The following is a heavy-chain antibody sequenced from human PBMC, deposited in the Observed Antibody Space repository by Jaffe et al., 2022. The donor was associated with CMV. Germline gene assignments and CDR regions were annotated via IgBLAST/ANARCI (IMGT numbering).Heavy chain of an antibody. V-gene: IGHV4-39*01. CDR2: IYYSGST. Sequence: QLQLQESGPGLVKPSETLSLTCTVSGGSISSSSYYWGWIRQPPGKGLEWIGSIYYSGSTYYNPSLKSRVTISVDTSKNQFSLKLSSVTAADTAVYYCARQGSNWGSEAFDIWGQGTMVTVSS. J-gene: IGHJ3*02. D-gene: IGHD7-27*01. CDR1: GGSISSSSYY. CDR3: ARQGSNWGSEAFDI.